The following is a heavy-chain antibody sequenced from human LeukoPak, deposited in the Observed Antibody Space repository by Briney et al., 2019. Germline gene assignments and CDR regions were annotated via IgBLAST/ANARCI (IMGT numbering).Heavy chain of an antibody. V-gene: IGHV4-4*07. CDR3: ARGKVVAGTPGQNSWDY. CDR2: IHTSGST. Sequence: SETLSLTCTVSGGSISSYYWNWIRQPAGKGLEWIGRIHTSGSTNYNPSLKSRVTMSVDTSRNQFSLTLSSVTAADTAVYYCARGKVVAGTPGQNSWDYWGQGTLVTVSS. D-gene: IGHD6-19*01. CDR1: GGSISSYY. J-gene: IGHJ4*02.